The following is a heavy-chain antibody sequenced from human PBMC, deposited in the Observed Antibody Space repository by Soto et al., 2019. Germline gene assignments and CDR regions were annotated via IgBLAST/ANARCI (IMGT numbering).Heavy chain of an antibody. CDR3: TREPINAWHFDN. Sequence: VQLVESGGGLVKPGGSLRLTCAASGFTFSDYGMNWVRQAPGKGLEWVSSISSSGAYIFYADSVKGRFTISRDNAKKSLFLEGDRLRGEDTAVYYCTREPINAWHFDNWVPGTMVTVSS. CDR2: ISSSGAYI. V-gene: IGHV3-21*01. D-gene: IGHD2-2*01. CDR1: GFTFSDYG. J-gene: IGHJ4*02.